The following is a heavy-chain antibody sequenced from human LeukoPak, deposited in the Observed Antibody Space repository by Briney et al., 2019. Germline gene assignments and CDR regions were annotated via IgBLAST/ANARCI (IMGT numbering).Heavy chain of an antibody. J-gene: IGHJ4*02. V-gene: IGHV1-69*05. D-gene: IGHD3-22*01. CDR2: IIPIFGTA. Sequence: SVKVSCKASGGTFSSYAISWVRQAPGQGLEWMGGIIPIFGTANYAQKFQGRVTITTDESTSTAYMELSSLRSEDTAVYYCARLFYDSSGHLWGFDYWGQGTLVTVSS. CDR3: ARLFYDSSGHLWGFDY. CDR1: GGTFSSYA.